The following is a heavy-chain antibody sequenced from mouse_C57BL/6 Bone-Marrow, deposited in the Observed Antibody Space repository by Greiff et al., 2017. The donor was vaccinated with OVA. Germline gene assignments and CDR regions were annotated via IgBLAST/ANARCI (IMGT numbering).Heavy chain of an antibody. CDR1: GYTFTSYW. J-gene: IGHJ3*01. Sequence: QVQLQQPGAELVKPGASVKMSCKASGYTFTSYWITWVKQRPGQGLEWIGDIYPGSGSTNYNEKFKGKATLTADKSSSTAYMQLSSLTSEDSAVYFCARSRQLRPAWFAYWGQGTLVTVSA. CDR2: IYPGSGST. D-gene: IGHD3-2*02. CDR3: ARSRQLRPAWFAY. V-gene: IGHV1-55*01.